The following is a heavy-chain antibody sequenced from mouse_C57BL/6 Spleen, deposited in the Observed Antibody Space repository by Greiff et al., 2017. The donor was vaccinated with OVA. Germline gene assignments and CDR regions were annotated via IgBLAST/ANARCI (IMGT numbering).Heavy chain of an antibody. D-gene: IGHD2-5*01. Sequence: QVQLQQPGAELVRPGSSVKLSCKASGYTFTSYWMHWVKQRPIQGLEWIGNIDPSDSETHYNQKFKDKATLTVDKSSSTAYMQLSSLTSEDSAVYYCALAYYSNYVICYAMDYWGQGTSVTVSS. CDR2: IDPSDSET. V-gene: IGHV1-52*01. CDR1: GYTFTSYW. CDR3: ALAYYSNYVICYAMDY. J-gene: IGHJ4*01.